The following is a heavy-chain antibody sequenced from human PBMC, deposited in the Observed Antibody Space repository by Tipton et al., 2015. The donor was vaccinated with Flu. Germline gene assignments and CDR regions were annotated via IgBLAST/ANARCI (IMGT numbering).Heavy chain of an antibody. CDR1: GDSIRSSNYY. D-gene: IGHD4-11*01. V-gene: IGHV4-38-2*01. CDR3: ARRDYSNYVSEPKNWFDV. J-gene: IGHJ5*02. CDR2: TFHSGNT. Sequence: TLSLTCGVSGDSIRSSNYYWGWIRQPPGKGLEWIGNTFHSGNTYLNPSLKSRVTIAVDRPKNQFSLRLTSVTAADTAVYYCARRDYSNYVSEPKNWFDVWGQGTLVTVSS.